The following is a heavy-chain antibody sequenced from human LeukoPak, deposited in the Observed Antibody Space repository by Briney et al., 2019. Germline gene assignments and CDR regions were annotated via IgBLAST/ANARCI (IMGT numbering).Heavy chain of an antibody. D-gene: IGHD5-18*01. V-gene: IGHV4-4*07. CDR2: ISTSGSP. CDR1: GGSIIRYH. Sequence: SETLSLTCKVSGGSIIRYHWSWIRQPAGKGLEWIGRISTSGSPNYNPSLMSRVTMSVDTSKNQLSLKLSSVTAADTAVYYCARGRDTALNYFDLWGRGTLVTVSS. CDR3: ARGRDTALNYFDL. J-gene: IGHJ2*01.